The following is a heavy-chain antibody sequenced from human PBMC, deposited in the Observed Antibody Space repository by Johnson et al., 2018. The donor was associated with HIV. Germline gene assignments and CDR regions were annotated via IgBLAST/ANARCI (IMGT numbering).Heavy chain of an antibody. CDR3: AREGPSERAGFDI. V-gene: IGHV3-33*01. CDR1: GFNFSTYG. J-gene: IGHJ3*02. CDR2: IWYDGSNK. Sequence: QVQLVESGGGVVQPGRSLRLSCTASGFNFSTYGMHWVRQAPGKGLEWVAVIWYDGSNKYYGDSVKGRFTISRDNAKNTLYLQMNSLRAEDTAVYYCAREGPSERAGFDIWGQGTMVTVSS.